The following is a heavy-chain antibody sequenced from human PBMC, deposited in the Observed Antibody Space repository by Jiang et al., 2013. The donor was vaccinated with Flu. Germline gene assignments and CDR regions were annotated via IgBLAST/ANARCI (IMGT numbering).Heavy chain of an antibody. J-gene: IGHJ4*02. CDR1: GGSFSGYY. D-gene: IGHD4-23*01. V-gene: IGHV4-34*01. CDR2: INHSGST. CDR3: ARDPGGNSGRDY. Sequence: LLKPSETLSLTCAVYGGSFSGYYWSWIRQPPGKGLEWIGEINHSGSTNYNPSLKSRVTISVDTSKNQFSLKLSSVTAADTAVYYCARDPGGNSGRDYWGQGTLVTVSS.